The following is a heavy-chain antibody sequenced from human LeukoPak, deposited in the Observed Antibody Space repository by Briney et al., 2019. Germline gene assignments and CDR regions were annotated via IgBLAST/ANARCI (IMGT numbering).Heavy chain of an antibody. CDR1: GYTFTSYY. D-gene: IGHD1-26*01. CDR2: INPSSGST. J-gene: IGHJ1*01. CDR3: ATGWEVRPH. Sequence: GASVTVSCEASGYTFTSYYMHWVRQAPGQGLEWMGIINPSSGSTNFAQKFQGRVTMTRDTSTSTVYMELPRLRKDDTAVYYCATGWEVRPHWGPGTLVTVSS. V-gene: IGHV1-46*01.